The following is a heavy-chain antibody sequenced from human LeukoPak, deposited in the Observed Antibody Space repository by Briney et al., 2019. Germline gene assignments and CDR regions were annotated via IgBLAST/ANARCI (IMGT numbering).Heavy chain of an antibody. V-gene: IGHV3-73*01. Sequence: QAGGSLRLSCAASGFTFSGSAMHWVRQASGKGLEWVGRIRSKANSYATAYAASVKGRFTISRDDSRNTAYLQMNSLKTEDTAVYYCTRRGRDGYNFDYWGQGTLVTVSS. CDR1: GFTFSGSA. D-gene: IGHD5-24*01. J-gene: IGHJ4*02. CDR2: IRSKANSYAT. CDR3: TRRGRDGYNFDY.